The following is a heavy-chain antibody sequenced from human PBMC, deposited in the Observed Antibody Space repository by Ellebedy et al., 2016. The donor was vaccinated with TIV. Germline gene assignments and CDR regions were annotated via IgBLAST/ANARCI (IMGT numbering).Heavy chain of an antibody. Sequence: GESLKISCAASGFTFSNAWMSWVRHAPGKGLEWVGRIKSKTDGGTTDYSAPVKGIFTISREDSKNTRILQMTSLKTEDTAVYYCTTGVSHIAVAETTDYWGQGTLVTVSS. D-gene: IGHD6-19*01. V-gene: IGHV3-15*01. CDR3: TTGVSHIAVAETTDY. CDR1: GFTFSNAW. J-gene: IGHJ4*02. CDR2: IKSKTDGGTT.